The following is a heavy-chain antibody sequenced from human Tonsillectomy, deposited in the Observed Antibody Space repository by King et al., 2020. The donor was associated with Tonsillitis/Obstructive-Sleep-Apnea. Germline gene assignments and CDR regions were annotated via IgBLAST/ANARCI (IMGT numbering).Heavy chain of an antibody. J-gene: IGHJ6*03. Sequence: QLVQSGAEVKKPGASVKVSCKVSGYILTELSMHWVRQAPGKGLEWMGGFDPEDGETIYAQKFQGRVTMTEDTSTDTAYMELSSLRSEDTAVYYCATAHVDTAMAWHYMDVWGKGTTVTVSS. V-gene: IGHV1-24*01. CDR2: FDPEDGET. CDR3: ATAHVDTAMAWHYMDV. D-gene: IGHD5-18*01. CDR1: GYILTELS.